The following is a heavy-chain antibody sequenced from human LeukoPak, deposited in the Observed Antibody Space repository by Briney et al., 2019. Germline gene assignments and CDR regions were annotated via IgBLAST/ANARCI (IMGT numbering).Heavy chain of an antibody. CDR2: ISWNSGSI. CDR1: GFTFDDYA. J-gene: IGHJ5*02. D-gene: IGHD6-13*01. CDR3: AIPRIYHSSSWYQDA. Sequence: GGSVRLSCAASGFTFDDYAMHWVRPAPGKGLEWVSGISWNSGSICYADSVKGRFTISRDTATNSLYLQINSLRDEDTALYYCAIPRIYHSSSWYQDAWGQGTLVTVSS. V-gene: IGHV3-9*01.